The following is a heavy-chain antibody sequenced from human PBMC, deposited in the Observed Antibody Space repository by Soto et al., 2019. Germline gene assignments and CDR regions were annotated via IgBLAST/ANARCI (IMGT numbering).Heavy chain of an antibody. V-gene: IGHV3-33*01. Sequence: QVQLVESGGGVVQPGRSLRLSCAASGFTFSIYGMHRVRQAPGKGLERVAVIWYDGTNKYYSDSVKGRITISGDNSKNTLYLQMNILRAEDTAVYYGTRGGLLLDDWGQGTLVTVSS. J-gene: IGHJ4*02. CDR1: GFTFSIYG. CDR3: TRGGLLLDD. CDR2: IWYDGTNK. D-gene: IGHD2-21*01.